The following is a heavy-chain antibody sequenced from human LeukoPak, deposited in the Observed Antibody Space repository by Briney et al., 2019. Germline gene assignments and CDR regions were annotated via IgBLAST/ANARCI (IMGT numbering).Heavy chain of an antibody. D-gene: IGHD1-26*01. Sequence: GASVKVSCKASGYTFNSYGISWVRQAPGQGLEWMGWISDYNGNTNYAQNLQGRVTMTRDTSISTAYMELSRLRSDDTAVYYCARSRAGRAAGATILAFDIWGQGTMVTVSS. V-gene: IGHV1-18*01. J-gene: IGHJ3*02. CDR1: GYTFNSYG. CDR3: ARSRAGRAAGATILAFDI. CDR2: ISDYNGNT.